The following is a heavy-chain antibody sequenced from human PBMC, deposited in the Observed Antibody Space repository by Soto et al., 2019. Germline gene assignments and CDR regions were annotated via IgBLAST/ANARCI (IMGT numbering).Heavy chain of an antibody. Sequence: QVQLVQSGAEVKKPGASVKVSCKASGYTFTSYGISWVRQAPGQGLEWMGWISAYNGNTNYAQKLKGRVTMTTDTSTSTAYMELRSLRSDDTAVYYCARGHYDILTGYYSGIFDWFDPWGQGTLVTVSS. CDR3: ARGHYDILTGYYSGIFDWFDP. CDR1: GYTFTSYG. J-gene: IGHJ5*02. V-gene: IGHV1-18*01. CDR2: ISAYNGNT. D-gene: IGHD3-9*01.